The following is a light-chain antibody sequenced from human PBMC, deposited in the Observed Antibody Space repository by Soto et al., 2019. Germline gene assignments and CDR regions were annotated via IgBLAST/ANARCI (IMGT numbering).Light chain of an antibody. CDR1: QSVSSN. CDR3: QQYNNWPRT. Sequence: EIVMTQSPATLSVSPGEGVTLSCRASQSVSSNLAWYQQRPGQAPRLLIYGASIRATGVPARFSGSGSGTEFTLTISSLQSEDFAVYYCQQYNNWPRTFGQGTKVDNK. CDR2: GAS. V-gene: IGKV3-15*01. J-gene: IGKJ1*01.